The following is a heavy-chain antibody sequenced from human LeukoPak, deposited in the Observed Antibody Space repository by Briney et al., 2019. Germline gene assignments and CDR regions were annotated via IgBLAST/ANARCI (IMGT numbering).Heavy chain of an antibody. D-gene: IGHD3-16*01. CDR1: GFTFSSYA. Sequence: GRSLRLSCAASGFTFSSYAMHWVRQAPGKGLEWVAVISYDGSNKYYADSVKGRFTISRDSSKNTLYLQMNSLRAEDTAVYYCARDPGDRYYFDYWGQGTLVTVSS. CDR3: ARDPGDRYYFDY. J-gene: IGHJ4*02. V-gene: IGHV3-30*04. CDR2: ISYDGSNK.